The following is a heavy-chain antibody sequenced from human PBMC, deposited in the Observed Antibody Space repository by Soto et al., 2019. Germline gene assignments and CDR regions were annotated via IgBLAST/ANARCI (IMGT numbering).Heavy chain of an antibody. J-gene: IGHJ4*02. V-gene: IGHV1-69*01. Sequence: QVQLVQSGAEVKKPGSSVKVSCKASGGTFSSYAISWVRQAPGQGLEWMGGIIPIFGTANYAQKFQGRVTITAYESTSTAYMELSSLRSEDTAVYYCASPYYYDSSGYYLRYYFDYWGQGTLVTVSS. CDR3: ASPYYYDSSGYYLRYYFDY. CDR2: IIPIFGTA. D-gene: IGHD3-22*01. CDR1: GGTFSSYA.